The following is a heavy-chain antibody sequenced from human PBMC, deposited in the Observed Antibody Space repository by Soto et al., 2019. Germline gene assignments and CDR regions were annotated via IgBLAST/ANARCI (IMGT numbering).Heavy chain of an antibody. CDR3: TRDIVAHGPYYGMDV. CDR2: IRSKAYGGTT. V-gene: IGHV3-49*04. Sequence: PGGSLRLACTASGFTFGDYAMSWVRQAPGKGLEWVGFIRSKAYGGTTEYAASVKGRFTISRDDSKSIAYLQMNSLKTEDTAVYYCTRDIVAHGPYYGMDVWGQGTTDTVSS. CDR1: GFTFGDYA. J-gene: IGHJ6*02. D-gene: IGHD5-12*01.